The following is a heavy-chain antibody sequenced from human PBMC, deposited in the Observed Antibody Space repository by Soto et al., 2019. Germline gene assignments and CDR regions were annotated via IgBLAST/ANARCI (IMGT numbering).Heavy chain of an antibody. Sequence: EVQLVESGGGLVQPGESLRLSCAASGFTFSSYWMHWVRQAPGKGLVWVSRINSDGSSTSYAGSVKGRFTISRDNAKNTLYLQMNSLRAEYTAVYYCVRTSLVVAAATREDYWGQGTLVTVSS. J-gene: IGHJ4*02. D-gene: IGHD2-15*01. CDR2: INSDGSST. V-gene: IGHV3-74*01. CDR3: VRTSLVVAAATREDY. CDR1: GFTFSSYW.